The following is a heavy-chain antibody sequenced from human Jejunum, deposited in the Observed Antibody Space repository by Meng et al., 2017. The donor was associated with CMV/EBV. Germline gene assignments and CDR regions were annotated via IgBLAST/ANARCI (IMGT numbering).Heavy chain of an antibody. V-gene: IGHV3-23*03. CDR1: GFPFNTYA. J-gene: IGHJ6*02. CDR2: IYAGGSSI. D-gene: IGHD4-17*01. Sequence: SGFPFNTYAMSWVRQAPGKGLEWVSVIYAGGSSIYYTDSVKGRFTISRDESKNTVYLQMNSLETEDTAVYYCTRFLDYRDFRGLDVWGQGTTVTVSS. CDR3: TRFLDYRDFRGLDV.